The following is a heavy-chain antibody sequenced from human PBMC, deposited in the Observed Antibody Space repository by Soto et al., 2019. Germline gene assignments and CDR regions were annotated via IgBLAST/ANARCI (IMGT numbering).Heavy chain of an antibody. D-gene: IGHD6-13*01. V-gene: IGHV4-59*08. Sequence: PSETLSLTCTVSGGSISSYYWSWIRQPPGKGLGWIGYIYYSGSTNYNPSLKSRVTISVDTSKNQFSLKLSSVTAADTAVYYCARQSYSSSWYSPFDYWGQGTLVTVSS. CDR1: GGSISSYY. J-gene: IGHJ4*02. CDR2: IYYSGST. CDR3: ARQSYSSSWYSPFDY.